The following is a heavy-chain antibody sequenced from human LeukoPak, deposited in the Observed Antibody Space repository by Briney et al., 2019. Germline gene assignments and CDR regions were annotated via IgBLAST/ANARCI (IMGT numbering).Heavy chain of an antibody. V-gene: IGHV3-15*01. Sequence: GGSLRLSCAVSGLTFSNAWMSWVRQAPGKGLEWVGRIKSKTDGGTTDYAAPVKGRFTISRDDSKNTLYLQMNSLKTEDTAVYYCVKDGNWGPNFDYWGQGTLVTVSS. J-gene: IGHJ4*02. CDR2: IKSKTDGGTT. CDR1: GLTFSNAW. CDR3: VKDGNWGPNFDY. D-gene: IGHD7-27*01.